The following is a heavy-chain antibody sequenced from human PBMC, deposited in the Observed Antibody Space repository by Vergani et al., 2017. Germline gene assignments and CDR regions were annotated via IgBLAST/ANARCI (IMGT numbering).Heavy chain of an antibody. CDR1: GFSLSTSGVS. D-gene: IGHD6-19*01. V-gene: IGHV2-5*02. CDR3: AHRGSIGWYEVPERHYLYYGMDV. J-gene: IGHJ6*02. Sequence: QITLKESGPTLVKPTQTLTLTCTFSGFSLSTSGVSVGWIRQPPGKDLEWLALIYWDDDKRYSPSLKSRLTITKDTSKDQVVLTMTNMDPVDTATYYCAHRGSIGWYEVPERHYLYYGMDVWGQGTTVTVSS. CDR2: IYWDDDK.